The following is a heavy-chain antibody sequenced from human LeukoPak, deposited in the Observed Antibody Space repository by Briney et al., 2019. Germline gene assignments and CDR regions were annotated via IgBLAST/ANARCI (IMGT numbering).Heavy chain of an antibody. CDR3: AKSIAVAGTGRSYFDY. J-gene: IGHJ4*02. Sequence: PGGSLRLSCAASGFTFDDYGMSWVRQAPGKGLEWVSAISGSGGSTYYADSVKGRFTISRDNSKNTLYLQMNSLRAEDTAVYYCAKSIAVAGTGRSYFDYWGQGTLVTVSS. V-gene: IGHV3-23*01. CDR1: GFTFDDYG. CDR2: ISGSGGST. D-gene: IGHD6-19*01.